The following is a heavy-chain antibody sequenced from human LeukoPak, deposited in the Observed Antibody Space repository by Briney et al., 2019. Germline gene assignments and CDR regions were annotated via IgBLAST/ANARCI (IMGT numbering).Heavy chain of an antibody. CDR1: GYSISSGYY. Sequence: SEALSLTCTVSGYSISSGYYWGWIRQPPGKGLEWIGSIYHSGSTYYNPSLKSRVTISVDTSKNQFSLKLRSATAADTAVYYCARVGAFDIVVVPVPAGDFDYWGQGTLVTVSS. CDR2: IYHSGST. D-gene: IGHD2-2*01. CDR3: ARVGAFDIVVVPVPAGDFDY. J-gene: IGHJ4*02. V-gene: IGHV4-38-2*02.